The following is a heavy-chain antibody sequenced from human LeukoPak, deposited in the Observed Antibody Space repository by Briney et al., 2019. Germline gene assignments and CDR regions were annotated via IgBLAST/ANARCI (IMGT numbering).Heavy chain of an antibody. J-gene: IGHJ4*02. CDR1: GGSFSGYY. CDR3: ARGLSMTTVTPFDY. CDR2: INHSGST. D-gene: IGHD4-17*01. V-gene: IGHV4-34*01. Sequence: PSETLSLTCAVYGGSFSGYYWSWIRQPPRKGLEWIGEINHSGSTNYNPSPKSRVTISVDTSKNQFSLKLSSVTAADTAVYYCARGLSMTTVTPFDYWGQGTLVTVSS.